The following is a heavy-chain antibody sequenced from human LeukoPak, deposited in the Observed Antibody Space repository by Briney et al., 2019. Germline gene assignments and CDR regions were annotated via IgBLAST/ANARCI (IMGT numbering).Heavy chain of an antibody. CDR1: GFTFSSYA. Sequence: GGSLRLSCAASGFTFSSYAMHWVRQAPGKGLEWVAVISYDGSNKYYADSVKGRFTISRDNSKNTLYLQMNSLRAEDTAVYYCARDLPQRVNYYYYGMDVWGKGTTVTVSS. CDR2: ISYDGSNK. J-gene: IGHJ6*04. V-gene: IGHV3-30-3*01. CDR3: ARDLPQRVNYYYYGMDV. D-gene: IGHD4-11*01.